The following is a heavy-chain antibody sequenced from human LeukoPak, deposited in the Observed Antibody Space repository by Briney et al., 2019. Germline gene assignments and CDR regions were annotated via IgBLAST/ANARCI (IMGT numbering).Heavy chain of an antibody. J-gene: IGHJ4*02. Sequence: ASVKVSCKASGYTCTGYYMHWVRQAPGQGLEWMGWINPNSGGTNYAQKFQGRVTMTRDTSISTAYMELSRLRSDDTAVYYCATTVGATIVVYFDYWGQGTLVTVSS. CDR3: ATTVGATIVVYFDY. CDR1: GYTCTGYY. V-gene: IGHV1-2*02. D-gene: IGHD1-26*01. CDR2: INPNSGGT.